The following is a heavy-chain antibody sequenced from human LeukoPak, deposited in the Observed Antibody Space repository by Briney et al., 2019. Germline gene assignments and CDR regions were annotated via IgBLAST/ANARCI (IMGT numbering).Heavy chain of an antibody. CDR3: ARQADTAMITGGFYFDY. CDR1: GGSISSYY. J-gene: IGHJ4*02. Sequence: SETLSLTCTVSGGSISSYYWSWIRQPPGKGLEWIGYIYYSGSTNYDPSLKSRVTISVDTSENQFSLRLSSVTAADTAVYYCARQADTAMITGGFYFDYWGQGTLDTVSS. V-gene: IGHV4-59*08. D-gene: IGHD5-18*01. CDR2: IYYSGST.